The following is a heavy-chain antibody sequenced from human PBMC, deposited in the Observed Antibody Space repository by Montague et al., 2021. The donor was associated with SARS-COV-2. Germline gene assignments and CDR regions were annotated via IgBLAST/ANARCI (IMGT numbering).Heavy chain of an antibody. V-gene: IGHV4-34*01. CDR1: GGSFSDYF. Sequence: SETLSLTCAVYGGSFSDYFWTWIRQPPGKGLGWIGEINHRGTSNYNPSPKSRVSISVDTSKNQFSLYLGSVTAADTAVYYCARGRQHFNMIVVVMTGGEYYFDYWGQGTLVTVSS. D-gene: IGHD3-22*01. CDR2: INHRGTS. J-gene: IGHJ4*02. CDR3: ARGRQHFNMIVVVMTGGEYYFDY.